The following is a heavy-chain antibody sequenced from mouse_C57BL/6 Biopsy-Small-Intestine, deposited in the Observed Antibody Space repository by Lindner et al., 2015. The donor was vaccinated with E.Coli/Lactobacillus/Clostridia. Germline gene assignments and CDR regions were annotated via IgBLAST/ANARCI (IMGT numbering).Heavy chain of an antibody. D-gene: IGHD1-1*01. CDR3: AKRDYYGSTFDY. CDR1: GFSLTSYG. J-gene: IGHJ2*01. Sequence: VQLQESGPGLVAPSQSLSITCTVSGFSLTSYGVDWGSPASRKGSGMAGSNLGVVESTNYNSALMSRLSISKDTSKSQVFLKMNSLQTDDTAMYYCAKRDYYGSTFDYWGQGTTLTVSS. CDR2: LGVVEST. V-gene: IGHV2-9*01.